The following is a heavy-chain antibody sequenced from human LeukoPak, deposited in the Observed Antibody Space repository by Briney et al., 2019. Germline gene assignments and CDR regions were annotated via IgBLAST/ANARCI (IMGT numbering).Heavy chain of an antibody. CDR1: GYTFTGYY. Sequence: GASVKVSCKASGYTFTGYYMHWVRQAPGQGLEWMGWINSNSGGTNYAQKFQGRVTMTRDTSISTAYMELSRLRSDDTAVYYCARGRELLGVVDYWGQGTLVTVSS. CDR2: INSNSGGT. CDR3: ARGRELLGVVDY. D-gene: IGHD1-26*01. J-gene: IGHJ4*02. V-gene: IGHV1-2*02.